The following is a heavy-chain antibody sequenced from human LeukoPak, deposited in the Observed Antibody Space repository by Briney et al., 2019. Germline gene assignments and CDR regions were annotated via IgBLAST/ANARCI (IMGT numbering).Heavy chain of an antibody. CDR3: ARDNSVRDEAWWFNP. CDR2: VSAYNGHT. J-gene: IGHJ5*02. V-gene: IGHV1-18*01. CDR1: GYTFNSYG. D-gene: IGHD5-24*01. Sequence: GASVKVSCKASGYTFNSYGISWVRQAPGQGLEWMGWVSAYNGHTNYARKFQGRVTMTTDTSTRTASMELRSLRSDDTAVYYCARDNSVRDEAWWFNPWGQGTLVIVSS.